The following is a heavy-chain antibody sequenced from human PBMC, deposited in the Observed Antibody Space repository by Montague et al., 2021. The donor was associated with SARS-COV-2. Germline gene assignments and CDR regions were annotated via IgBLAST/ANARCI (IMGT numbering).Heavy chain of an antibody. CDR1: GGSFSGYY. Sequence: SETLSLTCAVHGGSFSGYYWNWIRQRPGKGLEWIGEINHGGSTNYNPSLKNRLTISADTSKNQFSLKLTSVAATDAAVYYYARLRDGVVPSPILGIGPYFTYYYMDVWGEGTTVTVS. CDR3: ARLRDGVVPSPILGIGPYFTYYYMDV. D-gene: IGHD2-15*01. V-gene: IGHV4-34*01. CDR2: INHGGST. J-gene: IGHJ6*03.